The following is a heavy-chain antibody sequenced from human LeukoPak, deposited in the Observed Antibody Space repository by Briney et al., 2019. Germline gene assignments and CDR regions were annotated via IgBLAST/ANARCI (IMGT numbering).Heavy chain of an antibody. CDR2: IDYGGST. CDR1: GGSISSTTHY. V-gene: IGHV4-39*01. J-gene: IGHJ5*01. Sequence: SETLSLTCTVSGGSISSTTHYWGWIRQPPGKGLEWIGSIDYGGSTYYNPSLKSRVTLSVDTSKNQFSLKLSSVTAADTAVFYCARHSNWFDSWGQGTLVTVSS. CDR3: ARHSNWFDS.